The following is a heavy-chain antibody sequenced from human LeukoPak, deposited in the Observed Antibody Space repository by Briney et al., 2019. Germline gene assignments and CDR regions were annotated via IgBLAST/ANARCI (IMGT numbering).Heavy chain of an antibody. D-gene: IGHD5-24*01. J-gene: IGHJ4*02. CDR1: GFTFSSYA. CDR3: ARGYNYANDFDS. V-gene: IGHV3-21*01. CDR2: ISSSSCYI. Sequence: GGSLRLSCAASGFTFSSYAMTWVRQAPGKGLEWVSSISSSSCYIYYADSVKGRFTISRDNAKNTLYLQMNSLRVEDTALYYCARGYNYANDFDSWGQGTLVSVSS.